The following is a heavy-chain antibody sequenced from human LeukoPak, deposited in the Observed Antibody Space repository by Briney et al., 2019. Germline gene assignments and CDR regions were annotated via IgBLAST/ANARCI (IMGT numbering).Heavy chain of an antibody. V-gene: IGHV3-30*02. CDR2: IRYDGSNK. Sequence: GVSLRLSCAASGVTFSSYGMHWVRQAPGKGLEWVAFIRYDGSNKYYADSVKGRFTISRDNSKNTLYLQMNSLRAEDTAVYYCAKGRWAATMVRGVKDWGQGTLVTVSS. J-gene: IGHJ4*02. D-gene: IGHD3-10*01. CDR1: GVTFSSYG. CDR3: AKGRWAATMVRGVKD.